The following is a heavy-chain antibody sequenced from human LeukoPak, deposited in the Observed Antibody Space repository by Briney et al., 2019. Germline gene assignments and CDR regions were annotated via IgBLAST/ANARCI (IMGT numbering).Heavy chain of an antibody. CDR3: AARGYDSSFYSLAFDY. Sequence: GGSLRLSCAASGFTFNSYGMHWVRQAPGKGLEWVSAISGRGDNTYYADSVRGRFTISRDNSKNTLFLQMNSLRADDTAVYFCAARGYDSSFYSLAFDYWGQGTLVSVSS. D-gene: IGHD3-22*01. V-gene: IGHV3-23*01. CDR1: GFTFNSYG. CDR2: ISGRGDNT. J-gene: IGHJ4*02.